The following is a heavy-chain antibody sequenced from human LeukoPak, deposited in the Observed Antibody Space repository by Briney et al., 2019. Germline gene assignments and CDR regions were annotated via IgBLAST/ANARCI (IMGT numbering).Heavy chain of an antibody. V-gene: IGHV4-30-4*01. CDR3: ARARMVRGVPGTSNWFDP. J-gene: IGHJ5*02. Sequence: SQTLSLTCTVSGVSISSGDYYWSWIRQPPGKGLEWIGYIYYSGSTYYNPSLKSRVTISVDTSKNQFSLKLSSVTAADTAVYYCARARMVRGVPGTSNWFDPWGQGTLVTVSS. CDR1: GVSISSGDYY. D-gene: IGHD3-10*01. CDR2: IYYSGST.